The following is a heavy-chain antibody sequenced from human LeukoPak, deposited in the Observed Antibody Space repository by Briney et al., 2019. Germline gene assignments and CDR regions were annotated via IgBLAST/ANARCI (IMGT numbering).Heavy chain of an antibody. V-gene: IGHV3-33*06. CDR1: GFTFSSYG. CDR3: AKLKGSSWGGVDH. D-gene: IGHD6-13*01. Sequence: GGSLRLSCAASGFTFSSYGMHWVRQAPGKGLEWVAVIWYDGSNKYYADSVKGRFTISRDNSKNTLYLQMNSLRAEDTAVYYCAKLKGSSWGGVDHWGQGTLVTVSS. CDR2: IWYDGSNK. J-gene: IGHJ4*02.